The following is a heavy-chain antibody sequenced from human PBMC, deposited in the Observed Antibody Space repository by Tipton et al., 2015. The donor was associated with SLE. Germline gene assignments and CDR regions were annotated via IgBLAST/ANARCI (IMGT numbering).Heavy chain of an antibody. Sequence: LRLSCTVSGGSITSSLDYWGWIRQPPGKRLEWIGGIHHSGSAYDNPSPKSRVTISPDTSKNQFSLRLISVTAADTAMYYCARGRPEWLFPDFDYWGQGALVTVSS. D-gene: IGHD3-3*01. J-gene: IGHJ4*02. CDR1: GGSITSSLDY. CDR2: IHHSGSA. V-gene: IGHV4-39*07. CDR3: ARGRPEWLFPDFDY.